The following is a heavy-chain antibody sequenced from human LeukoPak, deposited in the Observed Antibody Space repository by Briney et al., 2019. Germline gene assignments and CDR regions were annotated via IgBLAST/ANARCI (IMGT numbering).Heavy chain of an antibody. CDR3: ARVTGYMTEDYFDY. Sequence: SETLSLTCAVFGGSISSGGYSWSWIRQPPGKGLEWIGYIYYSGSTNYNPSLKSRVTISVDTSKNQFSLRLSSVTAADTAVYYCARVTGYMTEDYFDYWGQGTLITVSS. CDR2: IYYSGST. V-gene: IGHV4-61*08. J-gene: IGHJ4*02. D-gene: IGHD6-13*01. CDR1: GGSISSGGYS.